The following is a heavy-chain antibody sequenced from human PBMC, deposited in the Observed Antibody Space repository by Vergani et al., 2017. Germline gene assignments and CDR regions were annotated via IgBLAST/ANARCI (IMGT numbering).Heavy chain of an antibody. D-gene: IGHD3-9*01. Sequence: QVQLQESGPGLVKPSETLSLTCTVSGGSISSYYWSWIRQPPGKGLEWIGYIYYSGSTNYNPSLKSRVTISVDTSKNQFSLKLSSVTAADTAVYYCARGPGFDGGPGAFDIWGQGTMVTVSS. V-gene: IGHV4-59*01. J-gene: IGHJ3*02. CDR2: IYYSGST. CDR3: ARGPGFDGGPGAFDI. CDR1: GGSISSYY.